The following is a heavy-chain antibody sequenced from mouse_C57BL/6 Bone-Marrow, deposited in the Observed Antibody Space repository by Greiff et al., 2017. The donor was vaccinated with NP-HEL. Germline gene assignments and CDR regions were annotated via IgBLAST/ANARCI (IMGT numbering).Heavy chain of an antibody. Sequence: VKLVESGPGLVAPSQSLSITCTVSGFSLTSYGVHWVRQPPGKGLEWLVVIWSDGSTTYNSALKSRLSISKDKSKSQVFLKMNSLQTDDTAMYYCARHYRYSNFAMDYWGQGTSVTVSS. J-gene: IGHJ4*01. CDR1: GFSLTSYG. V-gene: IGHV2-6-1*01. D-gene: IGHD2-5*01. CDR2: IWSDGST. CDR3: ARHYRYSNFAMDY.